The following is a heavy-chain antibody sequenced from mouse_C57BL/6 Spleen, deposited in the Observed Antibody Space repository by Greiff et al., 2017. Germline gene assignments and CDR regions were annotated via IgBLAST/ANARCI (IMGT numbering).Heavy chain of an antibody. CDR2: IYPGDGDT. CDR3: ARPRINYYAMDY. J-gene: IGHJ4*01. CDR1: GYAFSSSW. V-gene: IGHV1-82*01. Sequence: VQLQQSGPELVKPGASVKISCKASGYAFSSSWMNWVKQRPGKGLEWIGRIYPGDGDTNYNGKFKGKATLTADKSSSTAYMQLSSLTSEDSAVYYCARPRINYYAMDYWGQGTSVTVSS.